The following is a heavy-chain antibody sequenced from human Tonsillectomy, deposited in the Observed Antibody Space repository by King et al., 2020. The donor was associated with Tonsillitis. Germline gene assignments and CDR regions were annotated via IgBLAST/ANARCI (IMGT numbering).Heavy chain of an antibody. CDR3: ARDPRYDYSQYYGLDV. V-gene: IGHV3-66*01. D-gene: IGHD2-2*01. CDR1: GLTVSSHY. CDR2: IIGSGVT. Sequence: DVQLVKSGGDLVQPGGSLRLSCTASGLTVSSHYMSWVRQAPGKGLEWVSIIIGSGVTYYADSVKGRFTISRDTSKNTLYLQMNSLRAEDTAVYYCARDPRYDYSQYYGLDVWGQGTTVTVSS. J-gene: IGHJ6*02.